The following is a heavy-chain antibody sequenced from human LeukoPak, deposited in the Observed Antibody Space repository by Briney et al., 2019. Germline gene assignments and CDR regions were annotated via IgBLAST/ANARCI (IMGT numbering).Heavy chain of an antibody. CDR3: AKQRWQYAPLDY. CDR2: ISGSGGTT. CDR1: GFTFSSYA. Sequence: GGSLRLPCAASGFTFSSYAMSWVRQAPRKGLEWVSGISGSGGTTDYADSVKGRFSISRDNSKNTLYLQMNSLRAEDTAVYYCAKQRWQYAPLDYWGQGTLVSVSS. V-gene: IGHV3-23*01. J-gene: IGHJ4*02. D-gene: IGHD5-24*01.